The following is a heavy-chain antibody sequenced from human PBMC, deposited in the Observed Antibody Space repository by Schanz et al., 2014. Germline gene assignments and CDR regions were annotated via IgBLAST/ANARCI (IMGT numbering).Heavy chain of an antibody. CDR2: IKPDGSEK. V-gene: IGHV3-7*01. Sequence: EVQLVESGGGLVQPGGSLRLTCAASGFTFSIHYMSWVRQAPGKGLEWVAKIKPDGSEKLYVDSVRGRFAVSRDNVKKSLYLEMNSLRAEDTAVYYCVRDTDYHFDYWGQGTLVTVSS. J-gene: IGHJ4*02. CDR3: VRDTDYHFDY. D-gene: IGHD4-17*01. CDR1: GFTFSIHY.